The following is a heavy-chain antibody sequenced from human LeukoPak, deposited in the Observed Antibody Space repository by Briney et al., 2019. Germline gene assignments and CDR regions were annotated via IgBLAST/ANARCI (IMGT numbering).Heavy chain of an antibody. Sequence: SETLSLTCAVYGGSFSGYYWSWIRQPPGRGLEWIGEINHSGSTNYNPSLKSRLTISVDTSKNQFSLKLSSVTAADTAVYYCARKQWLVRGLWFDPWGQGTLVTVSS. CDR3: ARKQWLVRGLWFDP. CDR2: INHSGST. V-gene: IGHV4-34*01. J-gene: IGHJ5*02. CDR1: GGSFSGYY. D-gene: IGHD6-19*01.